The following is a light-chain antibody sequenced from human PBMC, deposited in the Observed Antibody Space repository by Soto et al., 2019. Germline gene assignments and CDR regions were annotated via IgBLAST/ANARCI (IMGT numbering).Light chain of an antibody. V-gene: IGKV3-15*01. CDR2: GTS. CDR1: QNVSIH. Sequence: EIVMTQSRATLSVCPGERATLSCSARQNVSIHLAWFQQKPGQAPRLLIYGTSIRATGIPARFSASGSGTEFTLTINSLQSDDFATYYCQQYNSYSPVTFGQGTRLEIK. CDR3: QQYNSYSPVT. J-gene: IGKJ5*01.